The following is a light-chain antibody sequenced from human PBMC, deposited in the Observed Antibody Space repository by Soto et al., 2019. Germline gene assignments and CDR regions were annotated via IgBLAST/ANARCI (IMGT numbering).Light chain of an antibody. Sequence: AIQMTQSPSSLSASVGDRVTITCLSSQGLRNDLGGYQQKTCKAPKLLIYAASSLHSGVPSRFSGSGSGTDFTLTIRRLQPADFATYYCLPVYNYLYTFGQGTKLEIK. CDR1: QGLRND. V-gene: IGKV1-6*01. CDR3: LPVYNYLYT. CDR2: AAS. J-gene: IGKJ2*01.